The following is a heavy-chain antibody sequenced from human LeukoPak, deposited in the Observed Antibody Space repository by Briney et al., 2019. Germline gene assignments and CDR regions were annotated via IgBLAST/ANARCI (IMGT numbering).Heavy chain of an antibody. J-gene: IGHJ4*02. CDR2: ISGSGDTT. CDR1: GLTFSIYT. V-gene: IGHV3-23*01. D-gene: IGHD2-15*01. CDR3: AKAKGGL. Sequence: GGSLRLFCAASGLTFSIYTMTGLRQAPGKGLEWVSSISGSGDTTYFADSVRGRFTLSRDNSRNTLFLQMDSLRVDDTAVYYCAKAKGGLWGQGTLVTVSS.